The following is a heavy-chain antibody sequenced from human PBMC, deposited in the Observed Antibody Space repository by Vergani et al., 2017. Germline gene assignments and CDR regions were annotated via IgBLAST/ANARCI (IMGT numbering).Heavy chain of an antibody. CDR2: ISSSSSTI. V-gene: IGHV3-48*01. D-gene: IGHD1-7*01. Sequence: EVQLVESGGGLVQPGGSLRLSCAASGFTFSSYSMNWVRQAPGKGLEWVSYISSSSSTIYYADSVKARFTISRDNAQNSLYLQMNSLRAEDTAVYYCARAPDWNLGDYWGQGTLVTVSS. J-gene: IGHJ4*02. CDR3: ARAPDWNLGDY. CDR1: GFTFSSYS.